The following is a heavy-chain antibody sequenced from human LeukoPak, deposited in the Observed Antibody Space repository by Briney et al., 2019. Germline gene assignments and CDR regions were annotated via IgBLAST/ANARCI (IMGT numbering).Heavy chain of an antibody. V-gene: IGHV3-23*01. Sequence: GGSLRLSCAASGFTFSTYAMSWVRQAPGKGLEWVSGIRGIGGSTYYADSVKGRFTISRDNAKNSLYLQMNSLRAEDTALYYCARDTVGVTDYWGQGTLVTVSS. CDR3: ARDTVGVTDY. CDR2: IRGIGGST. CDR1: GFTFSTYA. J-gene: IGHJ4*02. D-gene: IGHD1-26*01.